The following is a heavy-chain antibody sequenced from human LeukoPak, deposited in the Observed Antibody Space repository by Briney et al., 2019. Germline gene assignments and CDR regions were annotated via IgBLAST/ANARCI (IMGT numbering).Heavy chain of an antibody. CDR2: ISKSGSTI. Sequence: GGSLRLSCAASGFTFSSYEMNWVRQAPGKGLEWVSYISKSGSTIYYADSVKGRFTISRDNAKNSLYLQMNTLRGEDTAVYYCARDHCSGGRCYPLDYWGQGTLVTVSS. V-gene: IGHV3-48*03. J-gene: IGHJ4*02. CDR3: ARDHCSGGRCYPLDY. D-gene: IGHD2-15*01. CDR1: GFTFSSYE.